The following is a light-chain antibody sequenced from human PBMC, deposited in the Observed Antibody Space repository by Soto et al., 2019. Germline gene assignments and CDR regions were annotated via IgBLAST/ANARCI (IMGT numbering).Light chain of an antibody. CDR1: QNIGNW. CDR3: QQFNTYPYT. CDR2: RVS. V-gene: IGKV1-5*03. Sequence: DIQMTQSPSTLSASVGDTVTITCRASQNIGNWMAWFQQTPGKAPTLLVYRVSSLHTGVPSRFGGSGSGTEFTLTIRSLQPEDLAVYYCQQFNTYPYTFGQGTKLEIK. J-gene: IGKJ2*01.